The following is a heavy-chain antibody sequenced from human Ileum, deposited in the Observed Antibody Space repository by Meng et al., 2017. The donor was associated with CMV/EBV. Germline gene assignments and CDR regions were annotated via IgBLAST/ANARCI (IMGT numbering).Heavy chain of an antibody. J-gene: IGHJ4*02. CDR2: ITGNSDAI. CDR1: GFTFSSYA. Sequence: SCTASGFTFSSYARSWVRQAPGKGLEYVSGITGNSDAIEYAASVKGRFTISRDNSKNTLYLQMNSLRAEDTAVYYCAKWLAQQSVFDNWGQGTLVTVSS. V-gene: IGHV3-23*01. D-gene: IGHD3-22*01. CDR3: AKWLAQQSVFDN.